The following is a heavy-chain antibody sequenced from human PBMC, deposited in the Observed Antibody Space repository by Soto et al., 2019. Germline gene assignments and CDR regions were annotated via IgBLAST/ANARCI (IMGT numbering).Heavy chain of an antibody. CDR3: GKDPNGDYVGDFAM. CDR1: GFTFRHYA. J-gene: IGHJ3*02. V-gene: IGHV3-23*01. Sequence: EVQLLESGGNLIQPGRSLRLSCAASGFTFRHYAMSWVRQAPGAGPEWVSGISANGARTYYADSVKGRFTISRDNSINVLFLEMYSLRVEDTALYYCGKDPNGDYVGDFAMWGRGTMVTVSS. CDR2: ISANGART. D-gene: IGHD4-17*01.